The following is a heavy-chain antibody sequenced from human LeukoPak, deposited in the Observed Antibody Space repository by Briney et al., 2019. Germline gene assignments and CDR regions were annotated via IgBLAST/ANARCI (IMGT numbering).Heavy chain of an antibody. Sequence: SETLSLTCAVYGGPFSGYYWSWIRQPPGKGLEWIGEINHSGSTNYNPSLKSRATISVDTSKNQFSLKLSSVTAADTAVYYCARGHSSGYPDAFDIWGQGTMVTVSS. J-gene: IGHJ3*02. CDR1: GGPFSGYY. D-gene: IGHD3-22*01. CDR2: INHSGST. CDR3: ARGHSSGYPDAFDI. V-gene: IGHV4-34*01.